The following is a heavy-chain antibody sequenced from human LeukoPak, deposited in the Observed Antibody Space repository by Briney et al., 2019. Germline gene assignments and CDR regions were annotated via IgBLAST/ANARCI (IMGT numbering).Heavy chain of an antibody. CDR2: ISYDGSNK. CDR3: AKDQSSSSWWEYYYYYMDV. CDR1: GFTFSSYA. Sequence: PTGRSLRLSCAASGFTFSSYAMHWVRQAPGKGLEWVAVISYDGSNKYYADSVKGRFTISRDNSKNTLYLQMNSLRAEDTAVYYCAKDQSSSSWWEYYYYYMDVWGKGTTVTISS. D-gene: IGHD6-13*01. J-gene: IGHJ6*03. V-gene: IGHV3-30*04.